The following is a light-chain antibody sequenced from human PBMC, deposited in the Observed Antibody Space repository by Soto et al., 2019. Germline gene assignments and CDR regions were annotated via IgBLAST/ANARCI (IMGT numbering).Light chain of an antibody. CDR2: GNG. CDR3: QSYDSTLSGVI. CDR1: RSNIGAGYD. Sequence: QSALTQPPSVSGAPGQRVTISCTGSRSNIGAGYDVHWYQHLPGSAPKLLVSGNGDRPSGVPDRFSGSKSGPSDSLAITGLQADDEAESYCQSYDSTLSGVIFGGGTKVTVL. V-gene: IGLV1-40*01. J-gene: IGLJ2*01.